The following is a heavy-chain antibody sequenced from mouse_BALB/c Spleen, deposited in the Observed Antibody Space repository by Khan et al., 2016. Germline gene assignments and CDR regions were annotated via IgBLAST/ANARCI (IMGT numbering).Heavy chain of an antibody. Sequence: QVQLQQSGPGLVAPSPRLSITCTVSGFSVTDFPMHWVHQPPEKGLEWLGVIWGADSTDYDSAHKSSLSISKGDYKSQVCLKMSSLPTDDTAIYYCASYYSCDGKFAYWGQGTMVTVSA. D-gene: IGHD2-12*01. CDR3: ASYYSCDGKFAY. J-gene: IGHJ3*01. CDR2: IWGADST. CDR1: GFSVTDFP. V-gene: IGHV2-6-7*01.